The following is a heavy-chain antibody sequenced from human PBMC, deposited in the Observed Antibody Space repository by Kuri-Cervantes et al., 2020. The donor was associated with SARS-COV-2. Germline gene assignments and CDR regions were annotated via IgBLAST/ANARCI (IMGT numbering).Heavy chain of an antibody. Sequence: GGSLRLSCAASGFTFSSYGMHWVRQAPGKGLEWVAVIWYDGSNKYYADSVKGRFTISRDNAKNSLYLQMNSLRAEDTAVYYCARDPVYSSSSQFAIDYWGQGTLVTVSS. CDR2: IWYDGSNK. J-gene: IGHJ4*02. CDR3: ARDPVYSSSSQFAIDY. CDR1: GFTFSSYG. D-gene: IGHD6-6*01. V-gene: IGHV3-33*01.